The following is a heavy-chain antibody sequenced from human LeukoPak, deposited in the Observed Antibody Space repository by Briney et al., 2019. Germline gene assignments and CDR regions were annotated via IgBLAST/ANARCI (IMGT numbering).Heavy chain of an antibody. D-gene: IGHD3-10*01. J-gene: IGHJ3*02. Sequence: PWETLSLTCGVYGGSFSDYYWTWIRQPPGKGLEWIGEINHSGITNYNPSLKRRVTISVDTPEKQFSLKLTSVTVADTAVYYCARGGKSYYGSRSSHGAFDIWGQGTMVSVSS. V-gene: IGHV4-34*01. CDR2: INHSGIT. CDR3: ARGGKSYYGSRSSHGAFDI. CDR1: GGSFSDYY.